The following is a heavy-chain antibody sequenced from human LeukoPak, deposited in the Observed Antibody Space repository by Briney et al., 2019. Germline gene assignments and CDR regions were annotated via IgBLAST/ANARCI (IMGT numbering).Heavy chain of an antibody. CDR3: ARGSMVGATAIDY. D-gene: IGHD1-26*01. V-gene: IGHV1-8*03. CDR2: MNPNSGNT. J-gene: IGHJ4*02. CDR1: GYTYTSYD. Sequence: ASVKVSCKASGYTYTSYDINWVRQATGQGLEWMGWMNPNSGNTGYAQKFQGRVTITRNTSISTAYMELSSLRSEDTAVYYCARGSMVGATAIDYWGQGTLVTVSS.